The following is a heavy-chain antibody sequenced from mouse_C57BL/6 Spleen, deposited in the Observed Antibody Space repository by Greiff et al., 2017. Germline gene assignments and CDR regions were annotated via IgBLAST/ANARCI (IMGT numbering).Heavy chain of an antibody. Sequence: DVMLVESGGGLVQPGESLKLSCESNEYEFPSHDLSWVRKPPEKRLELVAAINSDVGSNYYPDTLESRFIISSNNTKKTLYLQMSSLRPEDTALYYYARQMYYGSNWYFDVWGKGTTVTVSS. CDR3: ARQMYYGSNWYFDV. J-gene: IGHJ1*03. V-gene: IGHV5-2*01. CDR2: INSDVGSN. CDR1: EYEFPSHD. D-gene: IGHD1-1*01.